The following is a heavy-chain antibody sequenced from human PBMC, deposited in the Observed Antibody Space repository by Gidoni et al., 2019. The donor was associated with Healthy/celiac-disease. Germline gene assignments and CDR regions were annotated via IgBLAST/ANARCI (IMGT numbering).Heavy chain of an antibody. V-gene: IGHV4-34*01. D-gene: IGHD3-22*01. J-gene: IGHJ4*02. Sequence: QVQLQQWGAGLLKPSETLSLTCAVYGGSFSGYYWSWIRQPPGKGLEWIGEINHSGSTNYNPSLKSRVTISVDTSKNQFSLKLSSVTAADTAVYYCARGRETQSKTYYYDSSGSSRFDYWGQGTLVTVSS. CDR3: ARGRETQSKTYYYDSSGSSRFDY. CDR2: INHSGST. CDR1: GGSFSGYY.